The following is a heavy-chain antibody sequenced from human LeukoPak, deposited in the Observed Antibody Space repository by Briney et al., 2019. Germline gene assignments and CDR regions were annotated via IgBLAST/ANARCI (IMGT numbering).Heavy chain of an antibody. CDR1: GYTFTGYY. CDR3: ATDSRYFDTNRYFDP. V-gene: IGHV1-2*02. D-gene: IGHD3-22*01. J-gene: IGHJ5*02. CDR2: INPNSGGT. Sequence: ASVKVSCKASGYTFTGYYMHWVRQAPGQGLEWMGWINPNSGGTNYAQKFQGRVTMTRDTSISTAYMELSSLRSEDTAVYYCATDSRYFDTNRYFDPWGQGTLITVSS.